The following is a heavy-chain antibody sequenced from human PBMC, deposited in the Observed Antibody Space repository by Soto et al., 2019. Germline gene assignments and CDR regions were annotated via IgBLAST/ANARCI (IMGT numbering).Heavy chain of an antibody. CDR1: GGSISSGDYY. CDR3: ARVRTGYYSFDY. CDR2: IYYSGST. Sequence: SETLSLTCTVSGGSISSGDYYWSWIRQPPGKGLEWIGYIYYSGSTYYNPSLKSRVTISVDTSKNQFSLKLSSVTAADTAVYYCARVRTGYYSFDYWGQGTLVTVSS. V-gene: IGHV4-30-4*01. D-gene: IGHD3-9*01. J-gene: IGHJ4*02.